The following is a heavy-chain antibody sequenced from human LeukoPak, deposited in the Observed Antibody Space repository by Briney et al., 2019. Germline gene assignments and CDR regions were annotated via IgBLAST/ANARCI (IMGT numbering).Heavy chain of an antibody. D-gene: IGHD1-26*01. CDR3: ARQIARGLWAFDS. CDR2: IYHSGSI. Sequence: PSETLSLTCSVSGASISSADHWWAWIRQSPGMGLEWIGSIYHSGSIYYNPSPKSRLTISVETSRSQFFLRLNSLTAAETAVYYCARQIARGLWAFDSWGQGSLVTVTS. J-gene: IGHJ4*02. CDR1: GASISSADHW. V-gene: IGHV4-39*01.